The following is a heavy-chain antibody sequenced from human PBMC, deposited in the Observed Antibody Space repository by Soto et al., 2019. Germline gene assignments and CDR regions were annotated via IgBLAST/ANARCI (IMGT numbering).Heavy chain of an antibody. CDR3: ARDWCSSTSCYDY. CDR2: ISYDGSNK. V-gene: IGHV3-30*03. D-gene: IGHD2-2*01. J-gene: IGHJ4*02. Sequence: PGGSLRLSYAASGFTFSSYGMHWVRQAPGKGLEWVAVISYDGSNKYYADSVKGRFTISRDNSKNTLYLQMNILRAEDTAVYYCARDWCSSTSCYDYWGQGTLVTVSS. CDR1: GFTFSSYG.